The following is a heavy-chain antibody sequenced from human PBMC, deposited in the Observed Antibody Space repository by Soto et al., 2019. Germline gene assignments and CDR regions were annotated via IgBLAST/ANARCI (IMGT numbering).Heavy chain of an antibody. CDR3: ARGPQRGAQVEHFDY. V-gene: IGHV1-3*01. CDR1: GYTFTSYA. J-gene: IGHJ4*02. D-gene: IGHD2-15*01. Sequence: GASVKVSCKASGYTFTSYAMHWVRQAPGQRLEWMGWINAGNGNTKYSQKFQGRVTITRDTSASTAYMELSSLRSEDTAVYYCARGPQRGAQVEHFDYWGQGTLVTVSS. CDR2: INAGNGNT.